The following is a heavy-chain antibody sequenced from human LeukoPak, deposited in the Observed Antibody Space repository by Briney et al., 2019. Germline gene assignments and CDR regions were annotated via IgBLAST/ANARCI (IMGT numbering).Heavy chain of an antibody. D-gene: IGHD3-10*01. CDR3: ARDHTKGPMADV. V-gene: IGHV1-46*03. J-gene: IGHJ6*04. CDR2: INPSGGST. CDR1: GNTFTSYY. Sequence: GASVKVSCKASGNTFTSYYMHWVRQAPGQGLEWMGIINPSGGSTSYAQKFQGRVTMTRDTSTSTVYMELSSLRSEDTAVYYCARDHTKGPMADVWGKGTTVTVSS.